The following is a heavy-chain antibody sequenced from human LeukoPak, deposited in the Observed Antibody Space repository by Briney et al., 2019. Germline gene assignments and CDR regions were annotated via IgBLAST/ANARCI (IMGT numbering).Heavy chain of an antibody. V-gene: IGHV4-30-2*01. D-gene: IGHD5-18*01. J-gene: IGHJ4*02. Sequence: SQTLSLTCTVSGGSISSGGYSWSWIRQPPGKGLEWIGYIYHSGSTYYNPSLKSRVTISVDRSKNQFSLKLSSVTAADTAVYYCARGDTAMVSYFDYWGQGTLVTVSS. CDR3: ARGDTAMVSYFDY. CDR1: GGSISSGGYS. CDR2: IYHSGST.